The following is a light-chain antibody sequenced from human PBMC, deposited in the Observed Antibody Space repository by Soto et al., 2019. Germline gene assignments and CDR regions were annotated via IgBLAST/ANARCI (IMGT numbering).Light chain of an antibody. Sequence: PGERATLSCRASQSVSSYLAWYQQKPGQAPRRLIYDASNRATGIPDRFSGSGSGTDFTLTISSLEPEDVAVYYCQQRSNWPRTFGQGTKVDI. CDR1: QSVSSY. J-gene: IGKJ1*01. CDR2: DAS. V-gene: IGKV3-11*01. CDR3: QQRSNWPRT.